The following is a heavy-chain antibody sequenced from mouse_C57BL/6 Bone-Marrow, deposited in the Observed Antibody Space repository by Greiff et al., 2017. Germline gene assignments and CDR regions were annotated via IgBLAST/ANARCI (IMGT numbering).Heavy chain of an antibody. V-gene: IGHV1-15*01. CDR2: IDPETGGT. J-gene: IGHJ2*01. CDR1: GYTFTDYE. CDR3: TPATVADY. Sequence: VKLQESGAELVRPGASVTLSCKASGYTFTDYEMHWVKQTPVHGLEWIGAIDPETGGTAYNQKFKGKAILTADTSSSTAYMALRVLTSEDSAVYYGTPATVADYWGQGTTLTVSS. D-gene: IGHD1-1*01.